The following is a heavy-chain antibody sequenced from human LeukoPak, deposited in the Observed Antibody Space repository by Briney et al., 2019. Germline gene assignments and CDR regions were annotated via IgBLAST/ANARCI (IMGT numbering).Heavy chain of an antibody. CDR3: ARDPQVYGDFDNWFDP. Sequence: ASVKVSCKASGYTFSSYGISWVRLAPGQGLEWMGWISAYNGNTNYAQKLQGRVTMTTDTSTSTAYMELRSLRSDDTAVYYCARDPQVYGDFDNWFDPRGQGTLVTVSS. V-gene: IGHV1-18*01. J-gene: IGHJ5*02. CDR2: ISAYNGNT. D-gene: IGHD4-17*01. CDR1: GYTFSSYG.